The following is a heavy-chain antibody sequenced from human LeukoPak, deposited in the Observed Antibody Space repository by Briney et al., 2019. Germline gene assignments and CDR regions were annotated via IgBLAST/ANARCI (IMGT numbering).Heavy chain of an antibody. V-gene: IGHV3-66*02. Sequence: GGSLRLSCAASGFTVSSNYMSWVRQAPGKGLEWVSVIYSGGSTYYADSVKGRFTISRDNSKNTLYLQMNSVRAEDTAVYYCARDVPHNYCSSTSCYSDAFDIWGQGTMVTVSS. CDR3: ARDVPHNYCSSTSCYSDAFDI. CDR2: IYSGGST. J-gene: IGHJ3*02. D-gene: IGHD2-2*01. CDR1: GFTVSSNY.